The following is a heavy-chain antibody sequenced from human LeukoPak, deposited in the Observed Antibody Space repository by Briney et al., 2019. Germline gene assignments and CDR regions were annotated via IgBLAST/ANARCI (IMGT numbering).Heavy chain of an antibody. CDR2: INPNSGGT. J-gene: IGHJ1*01. CDR3: ARDRYCSSTSCYTTAYFQH. V-gene: IGHV1-2*02. D-gene: IGHD2-2*01. Sequence: ASVKVSCKASGYTFTGYYMHWVRQAPGQGLEWMGWINPNSGGTNYAQKFQGRVTMTRDTSISTAYMELSRLRSDDTAVYYCARDRYCSSTSCYTTAYFQHGGQGTLVTVSS. CDR1: GYTFTGYY.